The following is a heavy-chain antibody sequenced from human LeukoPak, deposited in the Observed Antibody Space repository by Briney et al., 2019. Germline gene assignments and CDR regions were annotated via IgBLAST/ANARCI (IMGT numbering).Heavy chain of an antibody. V-gene: IGHV3-23*01. Sequence: PGGSLRLSCAASGFSFSSYAMSWVRQAPGKGLEWVSAISGSGGSTYYADSVKGRFTISSDNSKNTLYLQMNSLRAEDTAVYYCAKLGYCSSTSCYSGPGGPSPNSFDPWGQGTLVTVSS. CDR2: ISGSGGST. CDR1: GFSFSSYA. CDR3: AKLGYCSSTSCYSGPGGPSPNSFDP. J-gene: IGHJ5*02. D-gene: IGHD2-2*02.